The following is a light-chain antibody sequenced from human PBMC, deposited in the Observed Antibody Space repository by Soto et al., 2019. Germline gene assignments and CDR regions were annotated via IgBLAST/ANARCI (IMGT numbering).Light chain of an antibody. V-gene: IGLV2-11*01. Sequence: QPVLTQPRSVSGSPGQSVTISCTGTSSDVGGYNYVSWYQQHPGKAPKLVIYDVSKRPSGVPDRFSGSKSANTASLTISGLQAEDEADYYCCSYAGNSLWVFGGGTKVTVL. CDR3: CSYAGNSLWV. CDR2: DVS. J-gene: IGLJ3*02. CDR1: SSDVGGYNY.